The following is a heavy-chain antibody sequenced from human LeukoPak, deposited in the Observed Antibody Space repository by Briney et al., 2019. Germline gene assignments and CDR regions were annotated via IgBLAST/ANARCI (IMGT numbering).Heavy chain of an antibody. D-gene: IGHD2-15*01. V-gene: IGHV1-69*13. CDR2: IIPIFGAP. CDR3: ARDLSGGSCIDY. Sequence: ASVKVSCKASGDTFSTSPINWVRQAPGQGLEWMGGIIPIFGAPNYAQRLQGRVTITADESTTTAYMELRSLRSEDTAVYFCARDLSGGSCIDYWGQGTLVTVSS. J-gene: IGHJ4*02. CDR1: GDTFSTSP.